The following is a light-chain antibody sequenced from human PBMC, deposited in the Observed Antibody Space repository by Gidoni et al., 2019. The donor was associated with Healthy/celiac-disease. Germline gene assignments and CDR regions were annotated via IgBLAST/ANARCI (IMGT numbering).Light chain of an antibody. CDR1: QGISNY. V-gene: IGKV1-27*01. Sequence: DIQMTQSPTSLSESVGDRVTVTCRASQGISNYLAWYQQKPGKVPKLLIYASSTLQSGVPSRFSGSGSGTDFTLTISSLQPEDVATYYCQKYNSAPRTFGPGTKVDIK. J-gene: IGKJ3*01. CDR3: QKYNSAPRT. CDR2: ASS.